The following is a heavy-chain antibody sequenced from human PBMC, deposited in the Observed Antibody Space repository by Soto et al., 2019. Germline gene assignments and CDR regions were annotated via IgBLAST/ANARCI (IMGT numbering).Heavy chain of an antibody. CDR1: GFTFSSFE. V-gene: IGHV3-48*03. D-gene: IGHD5-18*01. CDR2: ITSSGRTM. Sequence: EVQLVESGGGLVQPGGSLRLSCAASGFTFSSFEMNWVRQAPGRGLEWIAFITSSGRTMSYADSMKGRFTISRDNAGNSLSLQMNTLRAEDTSIYYCVRQAFSYSYSHPYFFDYWGQGALVTVSS. J-gene: IGHJ4*02. CDR3: VRQAFSYSYSHPYFFDY.